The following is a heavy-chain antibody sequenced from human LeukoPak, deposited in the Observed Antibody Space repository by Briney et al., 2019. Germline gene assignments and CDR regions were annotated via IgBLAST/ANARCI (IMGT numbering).Heavy chain of an antibody. D-gene: IGHD5-12*01. V-gene: IGHV1-69*10. Sequence: ASVKVSCKASGGTFSSYAITWVRQAPGQGLEWMGGIIPILGIANYAQKYQGRVTIIADKSTSTAYMELSSLRSEDTAVYYCARDLYSGHEGNAFDIWGQGTMVTVSS. J-gene: IGHJ3*02. CDR1: GGTFSSYA. CDR2: IIPILGIA. CDR3: ARDLYSGHEGNAFDI.